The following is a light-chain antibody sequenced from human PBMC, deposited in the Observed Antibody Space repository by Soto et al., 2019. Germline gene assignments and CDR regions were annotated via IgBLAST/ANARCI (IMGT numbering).Light chain of an antibody. Sequence: EIVLARSPGALSVSPAKGSTLSSRARQSVSSSYLAWYQQKPGQAPRLLIHGASTSATGVPARFSGSGSEPKRALSGNSLFAAESTLYFSQRCKNWPPSTVGKGTKWIS. CDR2: GAS. J-gene: IGKJ1*01. V-gene: IGKV3D-15*01. CDR1: QSVSSSY. CDR3: QRCKNWPPST.